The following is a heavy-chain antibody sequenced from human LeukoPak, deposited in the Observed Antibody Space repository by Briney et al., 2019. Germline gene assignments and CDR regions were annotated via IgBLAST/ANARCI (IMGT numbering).Heavy chain of an antibody. V-gene: IGHV3-23*01. D-gene: IGHD3-22*01. CDR2: ISGSGGST. CDR3: AKHYYYDSSGFFDY. Sequence: GGSLRLSCAASGFTFSNYGMSWVRQAPGKGLEWVSTISGSGGSTYHADSVKGRFTISRDNSKNTLYLQMNSLRAEDTAVYYCAKHYYYDSSGFFDYWGQGTLVTVSS. J-gene: IGHJ4*02. CDR1: GFTFSNYG.